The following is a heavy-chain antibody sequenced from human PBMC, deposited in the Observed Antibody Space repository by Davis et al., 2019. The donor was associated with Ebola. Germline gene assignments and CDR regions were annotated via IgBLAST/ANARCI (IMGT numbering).Heavy chain of an antibody. CDR2: IYSGGST. Sequence: GESLKISCAASGFTFSTYAMGWVRQAPGKGLEWVSVIYSGGSTYYADSVKGRFTISRDNSKNTLYLQMNSLRAEDTAVYYCARVGLLDPTFSLSYFDYWGQGTLVTVSS. CDR3: ARVGLLDPTFSLSYFDY. D-gene: IGHD1-1*01. CDR1: GFTFSTYA. J-gene: IGHJ4*02. V-gene: IGHV3-53*01.